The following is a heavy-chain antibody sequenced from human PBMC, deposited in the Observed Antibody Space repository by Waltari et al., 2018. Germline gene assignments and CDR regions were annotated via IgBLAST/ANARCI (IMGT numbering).Heavy chain of an antibody. J-gene: IGHJ3*02. CDR2: VSSSGSDI. V-gene: IGHV3-48*03. Sequence: EVLLVESGGGLVQPGGSLRLSCVASGFTVSTSEMNWVRQAPGKGLEWVSYVSSSGSDITYADSVKGRFTIFRDNAKNSLYLQMNSLRVEDTAVYYCASEGVITTRDAFDIWGQGTMVTVSS. CDR1: GFTVSTSE. CDR3: ASEGVITTRDAFDI. D-gene: IGHD3-22*01.